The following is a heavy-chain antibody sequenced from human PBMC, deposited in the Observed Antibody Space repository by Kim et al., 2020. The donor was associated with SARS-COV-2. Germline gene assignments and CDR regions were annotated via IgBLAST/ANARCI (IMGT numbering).Heavy chain of an antibody. Sequence: ASVKVSCKASGYTFTSYYMHWVRQAPGQGLEWMGIINPSGGSTSYAQKFQGRVTMTRDTSTSTVYMELSSLRSEDTAVYYCARGPLGQWLVPWQRFDPWGQGTLVTVSS. J-gene: IGHJ5*02. D-gene: IGHD6-19*01. CDR3: ARGPLGQWLVPWQRFDP. CDR1: GYTFTSYY. CDR2: INPSGGST. V-gene: IGHV1-46*01.